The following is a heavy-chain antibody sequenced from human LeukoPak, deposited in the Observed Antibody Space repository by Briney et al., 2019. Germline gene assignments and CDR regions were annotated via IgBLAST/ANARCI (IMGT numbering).Heavy chain of an antibody. CDR1: GYSISSGYY. CDR2: IFYNGGP. Sequence: SETLSLTCTVSGYSISSGYYWGWVRQSPGRGLEWLGNIFYNGGPYYNPSFKSRVAISVDTFKNHFSLTLNAVTAADTAVYYCASYSGTYSAFEIWGQGTPVTVSS. J-gene: IGHJ3*02. CDR3: ASYSGTYSAFEI. V-gene: IGHV4-38-2*02. D-gene: IGHD1-26*01.